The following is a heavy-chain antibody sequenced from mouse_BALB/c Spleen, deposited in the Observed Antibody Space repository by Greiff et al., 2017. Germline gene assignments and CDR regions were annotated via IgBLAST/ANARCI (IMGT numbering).Heavy chain of an antibody. Sequence: VQLQQSGAELVKPGASVKLSCKASGYTFTSYYMYWVKQRPGQGLEWIGEINPSNGGTNFNEKFKSKATLTVDKSSSTAYMQLSSLTSEDSAVYYRTRVGGYYVGAMDYWGQGTSVTVSS. CDR1: GYTFTSYY. J-gene: IGHJ4*01. D-gene: IGHD2-3*01. CDR3: TRVGGYYVGAMDY. V-gene: IGHV1S81*02. CDR2: INPSNGGT.